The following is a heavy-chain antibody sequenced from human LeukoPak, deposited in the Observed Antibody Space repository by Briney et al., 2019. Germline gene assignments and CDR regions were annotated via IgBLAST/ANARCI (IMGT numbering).Heavy chain of an antibody. D-gene: IGHD3-3*01. J-gene: IGHJ4*02. Sequence: GGSLRLSCAASGFTFSNYWMHWSRQVPGKGLVWVSHIKYDGSATNYADSVKGRFTISRDNAKNTLYLQMNSLRAEDTAVYYCVSGSLQSGYNSDYWGQGALVTVSS. CDR3: VSGSLQSGYNSDY. CDR1: GFTFSNYW. V-gene: IGHV3-74*01. CDR2: IKYDGSAT.